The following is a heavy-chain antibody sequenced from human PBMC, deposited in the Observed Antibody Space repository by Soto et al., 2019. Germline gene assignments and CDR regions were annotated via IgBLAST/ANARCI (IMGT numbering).Heavy chain of an antibody. D-gene: IGHD4-17*01. V-gene: IGHV4-61*01. CDR1: GGSVSNKTYY. Sequence: PSETLSLTCSVSGGSVSNKTYYWSWIRQPPGKRLEWIGYVYYSGTTNYNPSLKSRVTISVDLSKNQFSLRLSSVTTADTALYFCARTTAVPNTLRSRYFFDYWGQGTLVTVSS. CDR2: VYYSGTT. J-gene: IGHJ4*02. CDR3: ARTTAVPNTLRSRYFFDY.